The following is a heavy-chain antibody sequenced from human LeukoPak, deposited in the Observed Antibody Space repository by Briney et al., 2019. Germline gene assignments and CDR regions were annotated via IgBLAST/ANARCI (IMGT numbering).Heavy chain of an antibody. Sequence: ASVKLSCKASGYTFSTYYIHWVRQAPGQGLEYMGVIYPGGSTLIPAQNFQGRLTLTRDTSTSTLYMELNSLRSEDTALYYCAREFPLNGNFDYWGQGILVTVSS. CDR1: GYTFSTYY. J-gene: IGHJ4*02. D-gene: IGHD2-8*01. CDR2: IYPGGSTL. V-gene: IGHV1-46*01. CDR3: AREFPLNGNFDY.